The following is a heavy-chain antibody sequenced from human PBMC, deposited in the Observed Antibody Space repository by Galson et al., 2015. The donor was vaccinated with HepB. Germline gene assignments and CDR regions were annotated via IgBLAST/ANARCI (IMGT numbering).Heavy chain of an antibody. D-gene: IGHD3-3*01. Sequence: SLRLSCAASGFTFSIYAMSWVRQAPGKGLEWVSALSGDGDSTYYADSVKGRFTISRDNSKNTLYLQMYSLRSEDTAVYYCARTRFRYCSSTSCYGQGITIFGVVIIEYYGMDVWGQGTTVTVSS. CDR3: ARTRFRYCSSTSCYGQGITIFGVVIIEYYGMDV. CDR2: LSGDGDST. CDR1: GFTFSIYA. J-gene: IGHJ6*02. V-gene: IGHV3-23*01.